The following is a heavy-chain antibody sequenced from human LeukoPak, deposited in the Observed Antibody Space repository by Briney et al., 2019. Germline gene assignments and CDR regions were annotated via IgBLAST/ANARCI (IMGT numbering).Heavy chain of an antibody. V-gene: IGHV3-48*03. CDR1: GFTFSSYE. J-gene: IGHJ4*02. CDR2: ISSSGSTI. D-gene: IGHD4-17*01. CDR3: ARGDYGDFFFDY. Sequence: GGSLRLSCAASGFTFSSYEMNWVRQAPGKGLEWVSYISSSGSTIYYADSVKGRFTISRDNAKNSPYLQMNSLRAEDTAVYYCARGDYGDFFFDYWGQGTLVTVSS.